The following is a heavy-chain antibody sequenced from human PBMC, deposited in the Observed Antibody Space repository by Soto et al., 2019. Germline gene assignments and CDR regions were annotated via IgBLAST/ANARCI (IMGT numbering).Heavy chain of an antibody. J-gene: IGHJ4*02. V-gene: IGHV4-59*01. CDR2: IYYSGST. D-gene: IGHD2-15*01. Sequence: TSETLSLTCTVSGGSISSYYWSWIRQPPGKGLEWIGYIYYSGSTNYNPSLKSRVTISVDTSKNQFSLKLSSVTAADTAVYYCATLSFDDYSDYWGQGTLVTVSS. CDR1: GGSISSYY. CDR3: ATLSFDDYSDY.